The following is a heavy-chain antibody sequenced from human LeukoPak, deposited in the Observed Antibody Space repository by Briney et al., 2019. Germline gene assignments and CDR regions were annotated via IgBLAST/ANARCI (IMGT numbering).Heavy chain of an antibody. V-gene: IGHV1-46*01. CDR1: GYTFTSYY. Sequence: VASVKVSCKASGYTFTSYYMHWVRQAPGQGLEWMGLINPSGGRTSYAQKFQGRVTMTRDTSTSTVYMELSSLRSEDTAVNYCARDGPVGATTGAFDIWGQGTMVTVSS. CDR3: ARDGPVGATTGAFDI. D-gene: IGHD1-26*01. CDR2: INPSGGRT. J-gene: IGHJ3*02.